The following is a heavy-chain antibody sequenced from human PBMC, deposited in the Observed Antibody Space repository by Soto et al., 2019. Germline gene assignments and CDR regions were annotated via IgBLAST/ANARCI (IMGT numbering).Heavy chain of an antibody. CDR1: RFTFTTYA. J-gene: IGHJ4*02. Sequence: PGGSLRLSCAASRFTFTTYAMNWVRQAPGKGLEWVSAISGSGGSTYYADSVKGRFTISRDNSKNTLYLQMNSLRAEDTAVYYCAKAGLKIAVADYYFDYWGQGTLVTVSS. CDR3: AKAGLKIAVADYYFDY. CDR2: ISGSGGST. V-gene: IGHV3-23*01. D-gene: IGHD6-19*01.